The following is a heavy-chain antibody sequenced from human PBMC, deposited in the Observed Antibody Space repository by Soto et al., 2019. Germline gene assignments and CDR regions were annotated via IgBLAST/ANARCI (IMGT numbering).Heavy chain of an antibody. CDR2: TIPMFGKP. V-gene: IGHV1-69*01. Sequence: QVQLVQSGAEMQQPGASVRVSCKASGGTFSKYAFSWVRQAPGQGVEWLGGTIPMFGKPNYAQKFQGRVAISADESTATVYMELSSLRSEDTAVYFCAIPLRDRNYYYGMAVWGQGTTVTVSS. D-gene: IGHD3-22*01. CDR1: GGTFSKYA. J-gene: IGHJ6*02. CDR3: AIPLRDRNYYYGMAV.